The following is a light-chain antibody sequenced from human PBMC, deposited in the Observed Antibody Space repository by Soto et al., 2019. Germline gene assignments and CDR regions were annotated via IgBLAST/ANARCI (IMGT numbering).Light chain of an antibody. CDR3: SSYTTSSLVV. CDR1: SSDVGGYNY. CDR2: DVN. Sequence: QPVLTQPASVSGSPGQSITISCTGTSSDVGGYNYVSWYQQHPGKAPKLMIYDVNNRPSGVSNRFSGSKSGNTASLTISGLQAEDEADYYCSSYTTSSLVVFGGGTKLTVL. J-gene: IGLJ2*01. V-gene: IGLV2-14*01.